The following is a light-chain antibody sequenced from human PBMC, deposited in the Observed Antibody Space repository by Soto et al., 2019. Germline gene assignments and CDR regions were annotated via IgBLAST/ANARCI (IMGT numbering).Light chain of an antibody. CDR3: QQYNTWPYT. CDR2: GVF. J-gene: IGKJ2*01. V-gene: IGKV3-15*01. CDR1: QSLGRG. Sequence: EIVMTQSPATLSVSPGERVTLSCRASQSLGRGLAWYQQKPGQAPRLLIYGVFTRGTTIPARFRGGGSRSQFTLTITTPQSEDFAVYYGQQYNTWPYTFGQGTRLEI.